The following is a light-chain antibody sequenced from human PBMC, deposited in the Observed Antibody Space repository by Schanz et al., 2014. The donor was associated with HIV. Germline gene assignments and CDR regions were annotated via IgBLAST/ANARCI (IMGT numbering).Light chain of an antibody. CDR2: AAS. Sequence: DIQMTQSPSSLSASVRDRVTITCRARQGIRSDLGWYQQKLGKAPKRLIYAASSLQSGVPSRFSGSGSGTDFTLTITSLQPEDSATYYCLQYNIYPYTFGQGTKLEIK. CDR3: LQYNIYPYT. CDR1: QGIRSD. J-gene: IGKJ2*01. V-gene: IGKV1-17*01.